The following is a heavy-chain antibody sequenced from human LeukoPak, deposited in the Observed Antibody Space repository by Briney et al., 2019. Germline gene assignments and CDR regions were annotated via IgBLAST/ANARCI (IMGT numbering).Heavy chain of an antibody. CDR1: GYSFTTYW. D-gene: IGHD6-13*01. CDR2: IYPGDSDS. Sequence: GESLKISCKGPGYSFTTYWIGWVRKMQGKGLEWMGIIYPGDSDSRYSPSFQGQVTISADKSISTAYLQWSSLKASDSAMYYCARGFYSSSWSDWGQGTLVTVSS. CDR3: ARGFYSSSWSD. J-gene: IGHJ4*02. V-gene: IGHV5-51*01.